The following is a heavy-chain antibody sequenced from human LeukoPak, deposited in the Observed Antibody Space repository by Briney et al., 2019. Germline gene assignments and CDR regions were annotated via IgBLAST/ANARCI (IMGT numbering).Heavy chain of an antibody. Sequence: PGGSLRLYCAASGFTFSSYSMNWVRQAPGKGLEWVSYISSSSSTIYYADSVKGRFTISRDNAKNSLYLQMNSLRAEDTAVYYCARVVSIAAAGPAFDPWGQGTLVTVSS. CDR3: ARVVSIAAAGPAFDP. D-gene: IGHD6-13*01. CDR1: GFTFSSYS. V-gene: IGHV3-48*01. CDR2: ISSSSSTI. J-gene: IGHJ5*02.